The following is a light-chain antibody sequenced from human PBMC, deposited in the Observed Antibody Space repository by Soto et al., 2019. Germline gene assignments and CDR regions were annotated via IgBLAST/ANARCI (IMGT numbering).Light chain of an antibody. Sequence: SFSPWERATLSCRASQSVRSTSLVWYQQKPAQAPRLLIYGASSRATGIPDRFSGGGSGTDFTLTISRLEPEDFAVYYCQHYNSSPPITFGQGTRLEI. CDR1: QSVRSTS. CDR2: GAS. V-gene: IGKV3-20*01. CDR3: QHYNSSPPIT. J-gene: IGKJ5*01.